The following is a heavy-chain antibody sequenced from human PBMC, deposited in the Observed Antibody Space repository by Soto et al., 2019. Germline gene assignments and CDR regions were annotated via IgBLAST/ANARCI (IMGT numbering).Heavy chain of an antibody. Sequence: ASVKVSCKSSGGTFSSFINYPINWVRQAPGQGLEWMGGIVPNVGTVNYAQRFRGKVTITADKSTGTAYMELSSLRSEDTALYYCARRDTSGFLRYFDNWGQGTQVTVSS. CDR3: ARRDTSGFLRYFDN. CDR1: GGTFSSFINYP. V-gene: IGHV1-69*06. J-gene: IGHJ4*02. D-gene: IGHD3-3*01. CDR2: IVPNVGTV.